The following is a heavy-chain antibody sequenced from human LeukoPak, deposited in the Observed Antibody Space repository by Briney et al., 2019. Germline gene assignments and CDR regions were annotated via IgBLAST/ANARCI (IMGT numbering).Heavy chain of an antibody. D-gene: IGHD2-15*01. CDR2: VYYSGST. Sequence: SSETLSLTCVVSGGSVSGYYWGWIRQPPGRGLGWIGYVYYSGSTNYNPSFKSRITISVDTSRNQFSLQLSSVTAADTAVYYCARIHRYCSGGACYVLDNWGQGTLVAVSS. J-gene: IGHJ4*02. V-gene: IGHV4-59*02. CDR1: GGSVSGYY. CDR3: ARIHRYCSGGACYVLDN.